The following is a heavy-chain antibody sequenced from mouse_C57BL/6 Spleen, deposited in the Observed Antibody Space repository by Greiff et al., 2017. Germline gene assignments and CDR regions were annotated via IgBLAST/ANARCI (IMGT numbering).Heavy chain of an antibody. V-gene: IGHV3-8*01. CDR2: ISYSGST. CDR3: ARSLLLRSYAMDY. J-gene: IGHJ4*01. D-gene: IGHD1-1*01. CDR1: GYSITSDY. Sequence: DVKLQESGPGLAKPSQTLSLTCSVTGYSITSDYWNWIRKFPGNKLEYMGYISYSGSTYYNPSLKSRISITRDTSKNQYYLQLNSVTTEDTATYYCARSLLLRSYAMDYWGQGTSVTVSS.